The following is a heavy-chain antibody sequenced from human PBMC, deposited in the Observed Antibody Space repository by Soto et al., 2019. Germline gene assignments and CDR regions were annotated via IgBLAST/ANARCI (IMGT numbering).Heavy chain of an antibody. CDR2: IKYDGSST. Sequence: EVQLVESGGGLVQPGGSLRLSCTASGFTFSSYWMHWVRQAPGKGLVWDSRIKYDGSSTSYADSVKGRFTISRDNAKNTVHLQMNSLRAEDTAVYYCARGIKNYYGVDVWGQGTTVPVSS. D-gene: IGHD2-15*01. CDR1: GFTFSSYW. CDR3: ARGIKNYYGVDV. J-gene: IGHJ6*02. V-gene: IGHV3-74*01.